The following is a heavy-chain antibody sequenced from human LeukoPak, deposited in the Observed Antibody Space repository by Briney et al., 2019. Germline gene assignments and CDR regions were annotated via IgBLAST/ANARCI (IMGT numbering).Heavy chain of an antibody. Sequence: SEILSLTCTVSGYSISSGYYWGWIRPPPGKGLEWIGSIYHSGSTYYNPSLKSRVTTSVDTSKNQFSLKLSSVTAADTAVYYCARDSWNMVRGVTFTLWGQGTLVTVSS. CDR2: IYHSGST. V-gene: IGHV4-38-2*02. J-gene: IGHJ4*02. CDR3: ARDSWNMVRGVTFTL. D-gene: IGHD3-10*01. CDR1: GYSISSGYY.